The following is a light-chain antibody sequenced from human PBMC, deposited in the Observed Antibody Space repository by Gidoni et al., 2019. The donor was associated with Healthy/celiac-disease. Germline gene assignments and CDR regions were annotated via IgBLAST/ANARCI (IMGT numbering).Light chain of an antibody. CDR1: QSVSSY. CDR3: QQRSNWPLT. Sequence: VLTQSPATLSLSPGERATLSCRASQSVSSYLAWYQQKPGQAPRLLIYDASNRATGIPARFSGSGSGTDFTLTSSSLEPEDFAVYYCQQRSNWPLTFGGGTKVEIK. V-gene: IGKV3-11*01. J-gene: IGKJ4*01. CDR2: DAS.